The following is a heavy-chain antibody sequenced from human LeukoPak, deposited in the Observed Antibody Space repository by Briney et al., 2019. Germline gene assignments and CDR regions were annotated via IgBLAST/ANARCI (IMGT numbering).Heavy chain of an antibody. CDR2: ISRDGTIT. V-gene: IGHV3-74*01. CDR1: GFTFSNYA. D-gene: IGHD1-14*01. J-gene: IGHJ5*01. CDR3: ARGWYGPDS. Sequence: GGSLRLSCAASGFTFSNYAMSWVRQAPGKGLVWVSGISRDGTITNYADAVKGRFTISRDNAKNTLYLQMNSLRVEDTAVYSCARGWYGPDSCGQGTLVTVSS.